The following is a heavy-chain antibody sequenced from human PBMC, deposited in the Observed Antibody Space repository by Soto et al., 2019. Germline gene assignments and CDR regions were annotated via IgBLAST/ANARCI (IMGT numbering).Heavy chain of an antibody. CDR2: IKGEADGGTT. V-gene: IGHV3-15*01. CDR1: GFTLSHAG. J-gene: IGHJ4*02. D-gene: IGHD3-22*01. Sequence: GVSPRLSYAASGFTLSHAGMSWVRQASGKGLEWVGRIKGEADGGTTDYAAPVKGRITISRDHSKDTLYLHMNSLKTEDTAVYYCTTGLSNGYYNFDYWGQG. CDR3: TTGLSNGYYNFDY.